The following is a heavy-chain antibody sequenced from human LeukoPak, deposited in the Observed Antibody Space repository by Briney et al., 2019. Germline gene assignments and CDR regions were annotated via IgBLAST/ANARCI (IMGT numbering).Heavy chain of an antibody. D-gene: IGHD6-19*01. CDR2: IDPSDSYT. Sequence: GESLRISCKGSGYSFTSYWISWVRRLPGRGLEWMGRIDPSDSYTNYSPSFQGHVTISADKSISTAYLQWSSLKASDTAMYYCARSVAGKEDYWGQGTLVTVSS. V-gene: IGHV5-10-1*01. CDR3: ARSVAGKEDY. J-gene: IGHJ4*02. CDR1: GYSFTSYW.